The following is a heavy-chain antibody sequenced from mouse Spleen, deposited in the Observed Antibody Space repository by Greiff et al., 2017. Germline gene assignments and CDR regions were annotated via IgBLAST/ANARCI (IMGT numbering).Heavy chain of an antibody. J-gene: IGHJ2*01. CDR1: GYTFTSYW. Sequence: QVQLQQPGAELVMPGASVKLSCKASGYTFTSYWMHWVKQRPGQGLEWIGEIDPSDSYTNYNQKFKGKATLTVDKSSSTAYMQLSSLTSEDSAVYYCARREDYVWGQGTTLTVSS. CDR3: ARREDYV. D-gene: IGHD1-1*01. V-gene: IGHV1-69*01. CDR2: IDPSDSYT.